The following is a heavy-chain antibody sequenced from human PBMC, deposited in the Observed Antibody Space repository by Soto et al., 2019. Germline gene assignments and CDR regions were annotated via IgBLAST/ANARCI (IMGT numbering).Heavy chain of an antibody. CDR2: VHYSGTT. D-gene: IGHD4-17*01. J-gene: IGHJ4*02. Sequence: SETLSLTCTVSGGSISSYYWRWIRQSPGRGLEWIGYVHYSGTTNYNPSLKSRVAMSLDSSKRQFSLTLNSVTAADTAVYYCARGTALTYGDYPGAGYFDFWGQGIQVTVSS. CDR3: ARGTALTYGDYPGAGYFDF. CDR1: GGSISSYY. V-gene: IGHV4-59*01.